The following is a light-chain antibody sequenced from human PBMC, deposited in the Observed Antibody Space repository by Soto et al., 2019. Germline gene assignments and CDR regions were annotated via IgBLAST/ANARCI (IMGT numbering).Light chain of an antibody. CDR3: SSYTSTRTVL. CDR2: EVS. J-gene: IGLJ2*01. CDR1: SSDVGGYNF. V-gene: IGLV2-14*01. Sequence: QSALTQPASVSGSPGQSITISCTGSSSDVGGYNFVSWYQQHPAKAPRLVIFEVSNRPSGVSARFSGSKSGNTASLTISGLQPEDEAVYYCSSYTSTRTVLFRAGTKLTVL.